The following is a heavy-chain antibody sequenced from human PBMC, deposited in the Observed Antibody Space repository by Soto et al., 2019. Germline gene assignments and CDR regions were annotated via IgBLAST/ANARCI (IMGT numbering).Heavy chain of an antibody. D-gene: IGHD1-20*01. CDR1: VGSISSSNW. V-gene: IGHV4-4*02. CDR3: ARHRSNWNQNDNWFEP. J-gene: IGHJ5*02. CDR2: IYHSGST. Sequence: PSETLSLTCAFSVGSISSSNWWSWVRQPPGKGLEWIGEIYHSGSTNYNPSLKSRVTISVDKSKNQFSLKLSSVTAADTAVYYCARHRSNWNQNDNWFEPWGQGT.